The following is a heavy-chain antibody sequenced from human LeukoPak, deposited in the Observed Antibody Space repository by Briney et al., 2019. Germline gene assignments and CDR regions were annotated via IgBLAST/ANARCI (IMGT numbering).Heavy chain of an antibody. CDR1: GGTFSSYA. V-gene: IGHV1-69*05. Sequence: SVKVSCKASGGTFSSYAISWVRQAPGQGLEWMGRIIPIFGTANYAQKFQGRVTITTDESTSTAYMELSSLRSEDTAVYYCAREYSASLGVIDYWGQGTLVTVSS. D-gene: IGHD1-26*01. J-gene: IGHJ4*02. CDR3: AREYSASLGVIDY. CDR2: IIPIFGTA.